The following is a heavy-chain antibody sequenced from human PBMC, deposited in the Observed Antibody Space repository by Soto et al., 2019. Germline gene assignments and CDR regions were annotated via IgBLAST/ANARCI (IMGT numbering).Heavy chain of an antibody. CDR1: GGTFSSYA. J-gene: IGHJ4*02. V-gene: IGHV1-69*13. CDR2: IIPIFGTA. Sequence: GASVKVSCKASGGTFSSYAISWVRQAPGQGLEWMGGIIPIFGTANYAQKFQGRVTITADESTSTAYMELSSLRSEDTAVYYCARDKEHYDSSGYPSTKFDYWGQGTLVTVSS. CDR3: ARDKEHYDSSGYPSTKFDY. D-gene: IGHD3-22*01.